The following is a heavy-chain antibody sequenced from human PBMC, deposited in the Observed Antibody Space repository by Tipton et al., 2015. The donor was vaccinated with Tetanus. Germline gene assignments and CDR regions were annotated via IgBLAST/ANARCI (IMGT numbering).Heavy chain of an antibody. J-gene: IGHJ4*02. CDR3: ARANYDNSKKGPFDS. CDR2: VSDSGST. V-gene: IGHV4-61*01. D-gene: IGHD3-3*01. Sequence: ILSLTCTVSGSSISRSSHYWTWIRQPPGKGLEWIGYVSDSGSTYSNPSLRSRITTSHDTSKNQFFLRLTSVTPADTAVYYCARANYDNSKKGPFDSWGQGTLVIVSS. CDR1: GSSISRSSHY.